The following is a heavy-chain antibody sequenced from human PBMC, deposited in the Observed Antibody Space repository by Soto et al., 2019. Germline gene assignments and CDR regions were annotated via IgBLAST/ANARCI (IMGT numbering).Heavy chain of an antibody. V-gene: IGHV4-34*01. J-gene: IGHJ1*01. CDR1: GGSVNGYF. Sequence: SETLSLTCAVYGGSVNGYFWSWIRQPPEKGLEWIGEIKDGGITNYSPSLKSRVTISADTSKNQFFPTLKSVTAADTAVYYCARGQVAIVATHWDQGTLVTVSS. D-gene: IGHD5-12*01. CDR2: IKDGGIT. CDR3: ARGQVAIVATH.